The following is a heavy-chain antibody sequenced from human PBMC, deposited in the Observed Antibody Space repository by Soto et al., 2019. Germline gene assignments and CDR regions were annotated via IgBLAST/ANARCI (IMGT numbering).Heavy chain of an antibody. CDR3: ARKDKSGYFNWFDP. Sequence: PGESLKISCRTSGYRFTSYWIAWVRQMPGKGLEWMGIIFPSDSDTRYSPSFQGQVTISADRSTSTVFLQWASLKAADTAVYFCARKDKSGYFNWFDPWGQGTLVTVSS. V-gene: IGHV5-51*01. CDR1: GYRFTSYW. D-gene: IGHD3-22*01. J-gene: IGHJ5*02. CDR2: IFPSDSDT.